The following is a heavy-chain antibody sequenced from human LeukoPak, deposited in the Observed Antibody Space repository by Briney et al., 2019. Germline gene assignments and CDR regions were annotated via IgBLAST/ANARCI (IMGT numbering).Heavy chain of an antibody. V-gene: IGHV1-69*04. J-gene: IGHJ5*02. D-gene: IGHD2-15*01. CDR1: GGTFSSYA. Sequence: SVKVSCKASGGTFSSYAISWVRQAPGQGLEWMGRIIPIFGIANYAQKFQGRVTITADKSTSTAYVELSSLRSEDTAVYYCASSPPSRYCSGGSCVNWFDPWGQGTLVTVSS. CDR2: IIPIFGIA. CDR3: ASSPPSRYCSGGSCVNWFDP.